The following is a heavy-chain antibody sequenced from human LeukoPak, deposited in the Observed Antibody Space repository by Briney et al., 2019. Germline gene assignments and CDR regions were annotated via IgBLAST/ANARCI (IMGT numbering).Heavy chain of an antibody. CDR2: IIPIFGTA. Sequence: SVKVSCKASGGTFSSYAISWVRQAPGQGLEWMGGIIPIFGTANYAQKFQGRVTITADESTSTAYMELSSLRSEDTAVYYCARGAVATDYYYYYMDVWGKGTTVTISS. V-gene: IGHV1-69*13. CDR1: GGTFSSYA. CDR3: ARGAVATDYYYYYMDV. J-gene: IGHJ6*03. D-gene: IGHD6-19*01.